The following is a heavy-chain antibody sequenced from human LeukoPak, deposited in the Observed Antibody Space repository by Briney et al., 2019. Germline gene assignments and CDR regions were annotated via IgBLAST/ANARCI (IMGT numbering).Heavy chain of an antibody. Sequence: GASVKVSCKASGYTFTSYDINWVRQATGQGLEWMGWMSTNSGNTGHAQKFQGRLTMTRDASTNTAYMELSSLRSEDTAVYYCARGGDIAVVPAAMVGPWGQGTLVTVSS. CDR2: MSTNSGNT. CDR1: GYTFTSYD. D-gene: IGHD2-2*01. J-gene: IGHJ5*02. CDR3: ARGGDIAVVPAAMVGP. V-gene: IGHV1-8*01.